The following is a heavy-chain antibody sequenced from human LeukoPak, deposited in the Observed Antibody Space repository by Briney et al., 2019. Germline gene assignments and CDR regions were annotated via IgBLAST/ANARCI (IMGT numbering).Heavy chain of an antibody. CDR3: TRPSYDSSVSGVVY. J-gene: IGHJ4*02. V-gene: IGHV3-73*01. CDR1: GFTFSGSA. D-gene: IGHD3-22*01. CDR2: TRSKANSYAT. Sequence: GGSLRLSCATSGFTFSGSAIHWVRQASGKGLEWVGRTRSKANSYATTDVASVRGRFSISRDDSKNTAYLQMNSLKTEDTAVYYCTRPSYDSSVSGVVYWGQGTLVTVS.